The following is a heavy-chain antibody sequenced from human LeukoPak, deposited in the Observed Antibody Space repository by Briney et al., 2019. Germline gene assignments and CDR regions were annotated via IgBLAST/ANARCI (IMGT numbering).Heavy chain of an antibody. Sequence: GGSLRLSCAASGFTFSSYWMSWVRQAPGKGLEWVANIKQDGSEKYYVDSVKGRFTISRDNAKNSLYLQMNSLRAEDTAVYYCARDIRYSSGWENNWFDPWGQGTLVTVSS. CDR1: GFTFSSYW. D-gene: IGHD6-19*01. J-gene: IGHJ5*02. CDR2: IKQDGSEK. V-gene: IGHV3-7*01. CDR3: ARDIRYSSGWENNWFDP.